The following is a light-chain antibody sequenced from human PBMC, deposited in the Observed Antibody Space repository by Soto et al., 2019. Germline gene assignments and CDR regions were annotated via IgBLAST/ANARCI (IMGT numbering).Light chain of an antibody. CDR3: MQGSHWPLT. V-gene: IGKV2-30*01. CDR2: KVS. J-gene: IGKJ4*01. Sequence: DVVMTQSPLTPPVTLGQPASISCKSSQSLVYSDGNTYLNWFQQRPGQSPRRLIHKVSNRDSGVPDRFSGSGSGTDFTLKISRVEAEDVGVYYCMQGSHWPLTIGGGTKVEIK. CDR1: QSLVYSDGNTY.